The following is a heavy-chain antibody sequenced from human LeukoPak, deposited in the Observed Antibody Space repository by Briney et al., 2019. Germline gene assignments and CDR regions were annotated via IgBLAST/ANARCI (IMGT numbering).Heavy chain of an antibody. V-gene: IGHV1-69*13. Sequence: SVKVSCKASGGTFSSYAISWVRQAPGQGLEWMGGIIPIFGTANYAQKFQGRVTITADESTSTAYMELSSLRSEDTAVYYCARDRDDYYYGSGSWFDFWGQGTLVTVSS. CDR2: IIPIFGTA. D-gene: IGHD3-10*01. CDR1: GGTFSSYA. J-gene: IGHJ4*02. CDR3: ARDRDDYYYGSGSWFDF.